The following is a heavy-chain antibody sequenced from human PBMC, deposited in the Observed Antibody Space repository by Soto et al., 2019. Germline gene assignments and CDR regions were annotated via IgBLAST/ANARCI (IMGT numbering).Heavy chain of an antibody. CDR1: GGTFSSYA. CDR3: ARGTRLHSVGAYYFDY. J-gene: IGHJ4*02. D-gene: IGHD2-21*01. V-gene: IGHV1-69*13. CDR2: IIPIFGTA. Sequence: ASVKVSCKASGGTFSSYAISWVRQAPGQGLEWMGGIIPIFGTANYAQKFQGRVTITADESTSTAYMELSSLRSEDTAVYYCARGTRLHSVGAYYFDYWGQGALVTVSS.